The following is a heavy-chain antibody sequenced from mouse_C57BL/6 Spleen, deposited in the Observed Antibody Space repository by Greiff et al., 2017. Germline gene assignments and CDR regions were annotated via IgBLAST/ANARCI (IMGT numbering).Heavy chain of an antibody. D-gene: IGHD2-1*01. CDR1: GYSITSGYY. J-gene: IGHJ2*01. CDR2: ISYDGSN. CDR3: AIYGNYLDY. V-gene: IGHV3-6*01. Sequence: VQLVESGPGLVKPSQSLSLTCSVTGYSITSGYYWNWIRQFPGNKLEWMGYISYDGSNNYNPSLKNRISITRDTSKNQFFLKLNSVTTEDTATYYCAIYGNYLDYWGQGTTLTVSS.